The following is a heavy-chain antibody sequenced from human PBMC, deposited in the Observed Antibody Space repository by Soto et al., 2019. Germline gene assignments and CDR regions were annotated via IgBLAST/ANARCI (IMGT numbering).Heavy chain of an antibody. Sequence: ASVKVSCKTSGYTFSCHGISWVRQAPGQGLEWMGWINPSSGNTHFAPKVQGRVSLTTDTSTSTAYMELRSLTSDDTAMYYCVREMDSGYAHDFDYWGQGTLVTVS. CDR3: VREMDSGYAHDFDY. CDR1: GYTFSCHG. CDR2: INPSSGNT. V-gene: IGHV1-18*04. D-gene: IGHD5-12*01. J-gene: IGHJ4*02.